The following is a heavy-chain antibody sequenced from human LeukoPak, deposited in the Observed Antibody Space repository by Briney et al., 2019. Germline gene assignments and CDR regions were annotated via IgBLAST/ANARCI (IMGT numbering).Heavy chain of an antibody. V-gene: IGHV4-39*01. CDR1: GGSISSSSYY. Sequence: SETLSLTCTVSGGSISSSSYYWVWLRQPPGKGLVWIVSIYYSGSTYYNPALKSRITISVDTTKYLFFLKLSSVTAADAAVYYGATREAGEGFDYWGQGTLVTVSS. J-gene: IGHJ4*02. CDR2: IYYSGST. CDR3: ATREAGEGFDY. D-gene: IGHD6-19*01.